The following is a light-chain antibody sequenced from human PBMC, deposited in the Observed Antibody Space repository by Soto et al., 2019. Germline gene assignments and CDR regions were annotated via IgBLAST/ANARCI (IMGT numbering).Light chain of an antibody. Sequence: EIVMTQSPATLSVSPGQRATLSCRASQSISYNLAWFQQKPGQPPRLLIYGASSRATGIPARFSGSGSGTEFTLTMSSLQSEDFAVYYCHQYNKWPRTFGQGTKVEIK. V-gene: IGKV3-15*01. CDR3: HQYNKWPRT. CDR2: GAS. J-gene: IGKJ1*01. CDR1: QSISYN.